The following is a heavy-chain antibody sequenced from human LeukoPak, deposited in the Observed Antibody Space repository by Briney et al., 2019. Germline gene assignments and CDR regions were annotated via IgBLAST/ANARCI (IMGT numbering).Heavy chain of an antibody. Sequence: GRSLRLSCAASGIAFVHYAMHWVRQGPGQGLEWVSGINWNSGTIGYADSVKGRFTISRDNAKNSLYLQMNSLRAEDTALYYCAAHYYGSENSFDDYWGQGTLVTVSS. CDR3: AAHYYGSENSFDDY. J-gene: IGHJ4*02. CDR2: INWNSGTI. D-gene: IGHD3-10*01. CDR1: GIAFVHYA. V-gene: IGHV3-9*01.